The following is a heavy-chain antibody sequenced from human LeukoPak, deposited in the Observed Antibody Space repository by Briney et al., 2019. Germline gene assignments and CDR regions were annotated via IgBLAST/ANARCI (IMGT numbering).Heavy chain of an antibody. J-gene: IGHJ3*01. CDR3: ASLSGYDAFDV. D-gene: IGHD3-22*01. Sequence: GGSLRLSCAASGFTVSNTYMTWVRQAPGKGLEWVSVIYTGGSTYYADSVKGRFTISRDNSKNTLYLQMNSLRTEDTAVYYCASLSGYDAFDVWGQGTMVAVSS. CDR1: GFTVSNTY. CDR2: IYTGGST. V-gene: IGHV3-53*01.